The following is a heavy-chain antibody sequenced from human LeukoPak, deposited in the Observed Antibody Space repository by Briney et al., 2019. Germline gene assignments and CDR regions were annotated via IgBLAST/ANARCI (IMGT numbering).Heavy chain of an antibody. CDR2: ISGSGGST. CDR3: AVHYYSYYYMDV. CDR1: GFTFSSYA. J-gene: IGHJ6*03. Sequence: GGSLRLSCAASGFTFSSYAMSWVRQAPGKGLEWVSAISGSGGSTYYADSVKGRFTISRDNSKNTLYLQMNSLGAEDTAVYYCAVHYYSYYYMDVWGKGTTVTVSS. V-gene: IGHV3-23*01.